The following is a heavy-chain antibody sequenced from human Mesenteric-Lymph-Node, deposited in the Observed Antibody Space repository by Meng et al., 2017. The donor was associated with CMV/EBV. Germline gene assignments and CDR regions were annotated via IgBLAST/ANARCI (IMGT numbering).Heavy chain of an antibody. CDR1: GSINSYY. J-gene: IGHJ5*02. Sequence: SETLSLTCSVSGSINSYYWSWIRQAPGKGLEWIGVVSYNGSTNYSPSLKSRVTMSVDTSKKQVSLKLSSVTTADTAVYYCARGRSYYGSGRYNWFDHWGQGTLVTVSS. D-gene: IGHD3-10*01. CDR2: VSYNGST. V-gene: IGHV4-59*01. CDR3: ARGRSYYGSGRYNWFDH.